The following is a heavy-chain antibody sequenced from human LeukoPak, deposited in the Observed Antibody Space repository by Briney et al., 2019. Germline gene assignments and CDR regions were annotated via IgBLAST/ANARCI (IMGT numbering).Heavy chain of an antibody. J-gene: IGHJ4*02. Sequence: GGSLRLSCAASGLTFRHYYMSWLRQAPGRGVAGGSYISWDSSYTSYADSVKGRFTVSRDNAQKSLYLQMDSLRAEDTAVYYCARGLGSFDWLWEQWGPGTLVTVSS. CDR1: GLTFRHYY. CDR2: ISWDSSYT. D-gene: IGHD3-9*01. CDR3: ARGLGSFDWLWEQ. V-gene: IGHV3-11*05.